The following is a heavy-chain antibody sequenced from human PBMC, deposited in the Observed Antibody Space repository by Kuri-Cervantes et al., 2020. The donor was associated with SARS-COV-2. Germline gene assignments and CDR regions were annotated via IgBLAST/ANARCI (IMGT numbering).Heavy chain of an antibody. CDR1: GGSISSYY. CDR3: ARDRGDYVFYFDY. D-gene: IGHD4-17*01. J-gene: IGHJ4*02. CDR2: IYYSGST. Sequence: ESLKISCTVSGGSISSYYWSWIRQPPGKGLEWIGYIYYSGSTNYNPSLKSRVTISVDTSKNQFSLKLSSVTAADTAVYYCARDRGDYVFYFDYWGQGTLVTVSS. V-gene: IGHV4-59*01.